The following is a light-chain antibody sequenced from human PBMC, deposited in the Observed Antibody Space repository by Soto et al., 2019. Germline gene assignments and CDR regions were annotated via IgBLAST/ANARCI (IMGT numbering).Light chain of an antibody. CDR1: QSLSSSY. CDR2: GAS. CDR3: QQRSNWPT. V-gene: IGKV3D-20*02. J-gene: IGKJ5*01. Sequence: ENVLTQSPGTLSLSPGERATLSCRASQSLSSSYLAWYQQKPGQAPRLLIYGASSRATGIPDRFSGSGSGTDFTLTISRLEPEDFAVYYCQQRSNWPTFGQGTRLEIK.